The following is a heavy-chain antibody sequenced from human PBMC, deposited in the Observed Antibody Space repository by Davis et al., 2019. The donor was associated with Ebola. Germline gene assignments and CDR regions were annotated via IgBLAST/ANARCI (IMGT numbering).Heavy chain of an antibody. CDR3: ARDRGGWFDP. CDR1: GFTFSSYW. D-gene: IGHD3-16*01. Sequence: GESLKISCAASGFTFSSYWMSWVRQAPGKGLEWVANIKQDGSEKYYVDSVKGRFTISRDNSKNTLYLQMNSLTTEDTAVYYCARDRGGWFDPWGQGTLVTVSS. V-gene: IGHV3-7*01. CDR2: IKQDGSEK. J-gene: IGHJ5*02.